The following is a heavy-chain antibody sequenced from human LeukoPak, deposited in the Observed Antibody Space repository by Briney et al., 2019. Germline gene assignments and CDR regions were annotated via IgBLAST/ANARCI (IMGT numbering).Heavy chain of an antibody. CDR3: ARQIYSYGPGVDY. CDR1: GGSISSYH. V-gene: IGHV4-59*08. CDR2: ISYSGST. J-gene: IGHJ4*02. D-gene: IGHD5-18*01. Sequence: SETLSLTCTVSGGSISSYHWNWIRQPPGKGLEWIWYISYSGSTNYNPSLKSRVTISVDTSKNQFSLKLSSVTAADTAVYYCARQIYSYGPGVDYWGQGTLVTVSS.